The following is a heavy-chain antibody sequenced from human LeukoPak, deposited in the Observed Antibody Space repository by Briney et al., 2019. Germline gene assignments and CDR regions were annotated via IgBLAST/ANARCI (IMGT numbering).Heavy chain of an antibody. Sequence: SETLSLTCAVYGGSFSGYYWSWIRQPPGKGLEWIGEINHSGSTNYNPSLKSRVTISVDTSKNQFSLKLSSVTAADTAVYYCARGCLDPGWRPLGYYYYDSSGYYRPGTYYFDYWGQGTLVTVSS. V-gene: IGHV4-34*01. D-gene: IGHD3-22*01. CDR1: GGSFSGYY. CDR2: INHSGST. J-gene: IGHJ4*02. CDR3: ARGCLDPGWRPLGYYYYDSSGYYRPGTYYFDY.